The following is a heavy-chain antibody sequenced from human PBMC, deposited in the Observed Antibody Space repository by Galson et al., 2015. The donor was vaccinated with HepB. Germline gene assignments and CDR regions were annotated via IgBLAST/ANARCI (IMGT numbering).Heavy chain of an antibody. CDR2: MNPNSGNT. CDR1: GYTFTSYD. Sequence: SVKVSCKASGYTFTSYDINWVRQATGQGLEWMGWMNPNSGNTGYAQKFQGRVTMTRNTSISTAYMELSSLRSEDTAVYYCAKDDLTTVEPGGDAFDIWGQGTMVTVSS. J-gene: IGHJ3*02. D-gene: IGHD4-23*01. V-gene: IGHV1-8*01. CDR3: AKDDLTTVEPGGDAFDI.